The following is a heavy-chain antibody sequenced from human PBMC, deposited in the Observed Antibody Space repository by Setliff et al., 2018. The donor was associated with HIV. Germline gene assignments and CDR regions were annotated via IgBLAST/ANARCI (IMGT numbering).Heavy chain of an antibody. V-gene: IGHV1-2*02. CDR3: ARELVVVAAALLTFDY. J-gene: IGHJ4*02. Sequence: ASVKVSCKASGYTFTGYYMHWVRQAPGQGLEWMGWINPNSGGTNYAQKFQGRVTMTRDTSISTAYMELSRLRSDDTAVYYCARELVVVAAALLTFDYWGQGTLVTVSS. D-gene: IGHD2-15*01. CDR2: INPNSGGT. CDR1: GYTFTGYY.